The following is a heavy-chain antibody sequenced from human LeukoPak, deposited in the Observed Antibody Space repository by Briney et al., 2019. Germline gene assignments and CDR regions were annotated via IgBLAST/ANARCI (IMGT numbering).Heavy chain of an antibody. CDR1: GGSISGYY. CDR3: AGEHPTAIATDY. D-gene: IGHD2-21*02. J-gene: IGHJ4*02. CDR2: IYSTGSS. V-gene: IGHV4-4*07. Sequence: SETLSLTCTVSGGSISGYYWGCFRQAAGKGLEWIGRIYSTGSSNYNPSLKRRLTMSIDTSRNQFSLKLSSVTAADTAIYYCAGEHPTAIATDYWGQGTLVTVSS.